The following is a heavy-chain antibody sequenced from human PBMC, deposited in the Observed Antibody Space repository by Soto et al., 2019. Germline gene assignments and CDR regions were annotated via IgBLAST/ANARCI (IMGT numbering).Heavy chain of an antibody. D-gene: IGHD2-2*02. J-gene: IGHJ4*02. Sequence: QVQLVESGGGVVQPGRSLRLSCAASGFSVNTHVIHWIRQAPGKGLEWVAVLWYDGSREYYADSVKGRFTISRDNSKNMMYLQMDNLRVEDPAVYYCASVPRFDTWYFDYWGQGTLATVSS. V-gene: IGHV3-33*01. CDR3: ASVPRFDTWYFDY. CDR2: LWYDGSRE. CDR1: GFSVNTHV.